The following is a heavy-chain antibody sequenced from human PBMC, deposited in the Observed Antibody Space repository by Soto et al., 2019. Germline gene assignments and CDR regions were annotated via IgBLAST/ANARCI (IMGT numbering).Heavy chain of an antibody. CDR1: GFPFSHYW. D-gene: IGHD2-8*01. J-gene: IGHJ5*02. CDR2: INPAGTIT. CDR3: TSDTFVLRDT. V-gene: IGHV3-74*01. Sequence: MQMVESGGGSVQPGGSLRLSCAASGFPFSHYWMHWVRQTPGKGLVWVSRINPAGTITNYADSVEGRFTISRDNADSAWFLQMNSLSAEDTAIYYCTSDTFVLRDTWGQGTLVTVSS.